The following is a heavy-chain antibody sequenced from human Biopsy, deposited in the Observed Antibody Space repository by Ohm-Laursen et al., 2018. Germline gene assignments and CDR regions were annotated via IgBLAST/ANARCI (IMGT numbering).Heavy chain of an antibody. Sequence: SETPSLTCTVSGYSVTNDYYWGWIRQPPGKGLEWIGNIYYDGITYYNPSLKSRVAMSVDTSKNQFSLRLPSVTAADTAVYYCARVAGGYAYYYGMDVWGQGTTVIVSS. J-gene: IGHJ6*02. CDR3: ARVAGGYAYYYGMDV. CDR2: IYYDGIT. CDR1: GYSVTNDYY. V-gene: IGHV4-38-2*02. D-gene: IGHD5-12*01.